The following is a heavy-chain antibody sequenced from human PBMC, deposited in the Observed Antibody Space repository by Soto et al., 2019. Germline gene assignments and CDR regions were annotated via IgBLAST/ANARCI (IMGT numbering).Heavy chain of an antibody. V-gene: IGHV4-31*03. CDR3: ARDLRRDGYNRIDY. Sequence: QVQLQESGPGLVKPSQTLSLTCTVSGGSISSGGYYWSWIRQHPGKGLEWIGYIYYSGSTYYNPSLKSRVTISVDTSKTQFALKLSSVTAADTAVYYCARDLRRDGYNRIDYWGQGTLVTVSS. J-gene: IGHJ4*02. D-gene: IGHD5-12*01. CDR1: GGSISSGGYY. CDR2: IYYSGST.